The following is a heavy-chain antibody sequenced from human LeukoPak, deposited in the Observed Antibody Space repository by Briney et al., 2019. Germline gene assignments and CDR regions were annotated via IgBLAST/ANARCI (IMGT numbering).Heavy chain of an antibody. J-gene: IGHJ4*02. Sequence: SETLSLTCTVSGGSISSSSYYWGWIRQPPGKGLEWIGSIYYSGSTNYNPSLKSRVTISVDTSKNQFSLKLSSVTAADTAVYYCARADSSGWYPGYYFDYWGQGTLVTVSS. D-gene: IGHD6-19*01. V-gene: IGHV4-39*07. CDR1: GGSISSSSYY. CDR2: IYYSGST. CDR3: ARADSSGWYPGYYFDY.